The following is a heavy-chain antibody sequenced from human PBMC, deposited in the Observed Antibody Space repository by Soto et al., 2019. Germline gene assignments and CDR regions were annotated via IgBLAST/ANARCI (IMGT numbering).Heavy chain of an antibody. J-gene: IGHJ1*01. CDR1: GGSISSGGYS. CDR2: IYHSGIT. V-gene: IGHV4-30-2*01. CDR3: ATAPGPY. Sequence: LSLTCAVSGGSISSGGYSWSWIRQPPGKGLEWIGYIYHSGITYYNPSLKSRVTISVNRSKKQFSLKLSSVTAADTAVYYCATAPGPYWGQGTLVTVSS.